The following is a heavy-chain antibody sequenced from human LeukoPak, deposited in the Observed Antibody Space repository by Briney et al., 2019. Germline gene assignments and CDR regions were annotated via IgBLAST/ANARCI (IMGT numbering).Heavy chain of an antibody. CDR3: ARLVSHYYGSGYYYYYMDV. V-gene: IGHV1-46*01. CDR2: INPSGGST. Sequence: ASVKVSCKASGYTFTSYYMHWVRQAPGQGLEWMGIINPSGGSTSYAQKFQGRVTMTRDMSTSTVYMELSSLRSEDTAVYYCARLVSHYYGSGYYYYYMDVWGKGTTVTISS. CDR1: GYTFTSYY. J-gene: IGHJ6*03. D-gene: IGHD3-10*01.